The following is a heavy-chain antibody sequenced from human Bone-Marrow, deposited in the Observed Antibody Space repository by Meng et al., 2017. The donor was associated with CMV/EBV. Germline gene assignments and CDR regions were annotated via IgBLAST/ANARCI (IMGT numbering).Heavy chain of an antibody. V-gene: IGHV3-15*01. CDR1: GFTFSNAW. D-gene: IGHD2-2*02. Sequence: GESLKISCAASGFTFSNAWLNWIRQAPGKGLEWVGRIKSKTDGGTADYAAPVKGRFTISRDDSKNTLYLQMNSLKTEDTAVYYCTTDLWIVVIPAAIRPWGQGTLVTVSS. J-gene: IGHJ5*02. CDR2: IKSKTDGGTA. CDR3: TTDLWIVVIPAAIRP.